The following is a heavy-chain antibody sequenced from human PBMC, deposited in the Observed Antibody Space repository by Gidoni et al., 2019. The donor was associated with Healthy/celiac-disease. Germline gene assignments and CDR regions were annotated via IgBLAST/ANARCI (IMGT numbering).Heavy chain of an antibody. D-gene: IGHD5-12*01. CDR1: GFTFSDHY. V-gene: IGHV3-72*01. CDR3: LARATTDY. J-gene: IGHJ4*02. Sequence: EVQLVESVGGLVQPGGSLRLSCAASGFTFSDHYMDWVRQAPGKGLEWVGRTRNKANSYTTEYAASVKGRFTISRDDSKNSLYLQMNSLKTEDTAVYYCLARATTDYWGQGTLVTVSS. CDR2: TRNKANSYTT.